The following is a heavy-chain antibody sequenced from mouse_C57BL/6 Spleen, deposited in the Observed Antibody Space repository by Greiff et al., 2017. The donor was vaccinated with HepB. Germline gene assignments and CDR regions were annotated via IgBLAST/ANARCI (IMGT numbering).Heavy chain of an antibody. CDR2: ISYDGSN. V-gene: IGHV3-6*01. CDR1: GYSITSGYY. J-gene: IGHJ3*01. D-gene: IGHD2-4*01. CDR3: ARVNYDYDGGTWFAY. Sequence: EVKLVESGPGLVKPSQSLSLTCSVTGYSITSGYYWNWIRQFPGNKLEWMGYISYDGSNNYNPSLKNRISITRDTSKNQFFLKLNSVTTEDTATYYCARVNYDYDGGTWFAYWGQGTLVTVSA.